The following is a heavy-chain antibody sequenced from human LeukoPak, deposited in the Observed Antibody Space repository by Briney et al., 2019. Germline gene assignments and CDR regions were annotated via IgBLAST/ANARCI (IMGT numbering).Heavy chain of an antibody. CDR3: ARDYSNKFDS. J-gene: IGHJ4*01. CDR1: GYTFTGFY. Sequence: ASVKVSCKTSGYTFTGFYIHWLRQAPREGLEWMGGINPTNDTTNYAPQFQGRVTMTTDTSISTVYMQLSGLTSDDTAVYYCARDYSNKFDSWGQGAMVTVSS. CDR2: INPTNDTT. D-gene: IGHD2-15*01. V-gene: IGHV1-2*02.